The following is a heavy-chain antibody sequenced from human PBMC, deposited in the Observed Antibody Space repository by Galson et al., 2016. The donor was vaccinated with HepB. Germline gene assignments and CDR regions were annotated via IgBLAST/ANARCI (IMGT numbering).Heavy chain of an antibody. V-gene: IGHV1-2*05. J-gene: IGHJ4*02. CDR1: GYTLTGYY. Sequence: SVKVSCKASGYTLTGYYMHWVRQAPGQGLEWMGRIDGGRGATDYAPKFQGRVTMTTDPATNTAYMELSRQRTDDTGIYFCARTGDWRDYCDSSGYDFWGPGTLVTVSS. CDR2: IDGGRGAT. D-gene: IGHD3-22*01. CDR3: ARTGDWRDYCDSSGYDF.